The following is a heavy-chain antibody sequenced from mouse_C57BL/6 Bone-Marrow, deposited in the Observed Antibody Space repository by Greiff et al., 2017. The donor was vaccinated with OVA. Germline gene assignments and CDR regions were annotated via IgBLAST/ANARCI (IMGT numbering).Heavy chain of an antibody. CDR1: GYTFTSYG. CDR2: IYPGNGYT. Sequence: EVQLQQSGAELVRPGSSVKMSCKTSGYTFTSYGINWVKQRPGQGLEWIGYIYPGNGYTKYNEKFKSKATLTVDKSSSTAYLQLSSLTSEDSAIYFCAREGGDVFDGFFAVWGQGTLVTVS. CDR3: AREGGDVFDGFFAV. J-gene: IGHJ3*01. V-gene: IGHV1-58*01.